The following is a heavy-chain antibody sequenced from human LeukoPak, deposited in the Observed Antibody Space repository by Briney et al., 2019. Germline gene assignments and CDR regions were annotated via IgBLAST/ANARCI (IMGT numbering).Heavy chain of an antibody. Sequence: GGSLRLSCAASGFTFSSYAMHWVRQAPGKGLEWVAVISYDGSNKYYADSVKGRFTISRDNSKNTLYLQMNSLRAEDTAVYYCARDFHYYDSSGAFDYWGQGTLVTVSP. V-gene: IGHV3-30-3*01. CDR2: ISYDGSNK. J-gene: IGHJ4*02. CDR3: ARDFHYYDSSGAFDY. CDR1: GFTFSSYA. D-gene: IGHD3-22*01.